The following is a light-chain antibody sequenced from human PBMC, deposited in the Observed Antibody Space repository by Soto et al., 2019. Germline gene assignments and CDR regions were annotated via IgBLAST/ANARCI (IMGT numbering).Light chain of an antibody. J-gene: IGKJ1*01. CDR2: KAS. CDR1: QSIKSW. CDR3: QQYNSFPRT. Sequence: DIQMTQSPSTLSASVGDRVIITCRASQSIKSWLAWYQQKPGKAPKLLIYKASSLESGVPPRFSGSASGTEFTLTVSSLQADDFATYYCQQYNSFPRTFGQGAKLEIK. V-gene: IGKV1-5*03.